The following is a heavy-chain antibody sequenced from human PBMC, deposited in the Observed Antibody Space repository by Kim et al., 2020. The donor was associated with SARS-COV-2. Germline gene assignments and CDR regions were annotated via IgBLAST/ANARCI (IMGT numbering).Heavy chain of an antibody. CDR2: IFYSGST. J-gene: IGHJ4*02. CDR3: ARDPYYYDSSGPRGYFDY. Sequence: SETLSLTCTVSGGPISSSSYYWGWIRQPPGKGLEWIGSIFYSGSTYYNPSLKSRGTISVDTSKNQFSLKLSSVTAADTALYYCARDPYYYDSSGPRGYFDYWGQGTLVTVSS. V-gene: IGHV4-39*07. D-gene: IGHD3-22*01. CDR1: GGPISSSSYY.